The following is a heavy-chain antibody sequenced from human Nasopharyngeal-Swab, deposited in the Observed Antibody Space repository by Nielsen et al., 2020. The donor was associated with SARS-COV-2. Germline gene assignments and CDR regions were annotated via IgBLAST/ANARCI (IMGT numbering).Heavy chain of an antibody. D-gene: IGHD3-10*01. V-gene: IGHV6-1*01. Sequence: SQTLSLTCAISEDSVSRNNAAWNWIRQSPSRGLEWLGGTYYRSQWYSDYAVSVKSRITINPDTAKNQFSLQLNSVTPEDTAVYYCARDRGALNVWGQGTTVTVSS. CDR3: ARDRGALNV. CDR1: EDSVSRNNAA. J-gene: IGHJ6*02. CDR2: TYYRSQWYS.